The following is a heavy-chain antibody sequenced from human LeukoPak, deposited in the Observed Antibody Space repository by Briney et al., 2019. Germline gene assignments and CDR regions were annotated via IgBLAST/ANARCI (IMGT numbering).Heavy chain of an antibody. CDR1: GITVSDKY. D-gene: IGHD6-19*01. Sequence: GGSLRLSCEVSGITVSDKYMSWVRQAPGKGLECVSLIYGGGDTYYAGSVKGRFTISRDNSKNTLYLQMNSLRAEDTAVHYCAVLTSGWRFQHWGQGTLVTVSS. CDR3: AVLTSGWRFQH. V-gene: IGHV3-53*01. CDR2: IYGGGDT. J-gene: IGHJ1*01.